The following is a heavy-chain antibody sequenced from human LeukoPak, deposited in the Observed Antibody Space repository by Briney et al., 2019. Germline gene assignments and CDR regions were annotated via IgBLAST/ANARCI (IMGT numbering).Heavy chain of an antibody. V-gene: IGHV1-3*01. CDR1: GYTFTGYA. CDR2: INAGNGNT. Sequence: ASVKVSCKASGYTFTGYARHWVRQASGQRLEWMGWINAGNGNTEYSQKFQGRVTITRDTSASTAYMELSSLRSEDTAVYYCARLESITMVRGVIKDGMDVWGKGTTVTVSS. CDR3: ARLESITMVRGVIKDGMDV. J-gene: IGHJ6*04. D-gene: IGHD3-10*01.